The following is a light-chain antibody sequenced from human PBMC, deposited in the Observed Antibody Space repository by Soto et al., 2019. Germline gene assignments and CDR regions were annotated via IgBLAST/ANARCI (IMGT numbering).Light chain of an antibody. Sequence: QSVLSQPPSASGSPGESVTLSCTGSSGDIGGFKYVSWFQQYPGKAPRLIIYEATERPAGVPDRFSGSKSGTTASLTVSGLQADDDATYFCSAYAGFNKILFGGGTKVTVL. J-gene: IGLJ2*01. CDR1: SGDIGGFKY. CDR2: EAT. CDR3: SAYAGFNKIL. V-gene: IGLV2-8*01.